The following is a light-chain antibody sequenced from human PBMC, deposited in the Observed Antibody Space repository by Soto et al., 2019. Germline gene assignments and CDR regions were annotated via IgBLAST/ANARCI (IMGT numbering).Light chain of an antibody. CDR2: SAS. Sequence: EIVLTQSPGTLSLSPGERATLSCRASQSLSGGYLAWFQQNPGQAPRLLIHSASSRATGIPDRFGGSGSRTEFTLTISRLEAEDLEVYCCQQNSRLQINFGPVTRLEIK. V-gene: IGKV3-20*01. CDR1: QSLSGGY. J-gene: IGKJ5*01. CDR3: QQNSRLQIN.